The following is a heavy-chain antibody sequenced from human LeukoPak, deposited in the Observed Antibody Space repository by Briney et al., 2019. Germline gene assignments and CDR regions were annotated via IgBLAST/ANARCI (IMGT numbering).Heavy chain of an antibody. CDR2: IVVGSGNT. D-gene: IGHD3-3*01. CDR3: AAERQTDYDFWSGYYTPPGYYYYMDV. J-gene: IGHJ6*03. V-gene: IGHV1-58*01. Sequence: SVKVSCKASGFTFTSSAVQWVRQARGQRLEWIGWIVVGSGNTNYAQKFQERVTITRDMSTSTAYMELSSLRSEDTAVYYCAAERQTDYDFWSGYYTPPGYYYYMDVWGKGTTVTVSS. CDR1: GFTFTSSA.